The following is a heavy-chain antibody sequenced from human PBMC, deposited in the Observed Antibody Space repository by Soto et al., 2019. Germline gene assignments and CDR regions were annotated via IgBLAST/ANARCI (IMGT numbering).Heavy chain of an antibody. Sequence: SETLSLTCAVYGGSFSGYYWSWIRQPPGKGLEWIGEINHSGSTNYNPSLKSRVTISVDTSKNQFSLKLSSVTAAGTAVYYCARDKRYDSSLFYCYYYYGMDVWGQGTTVTVSS. CDR1: GGSFSGYY. J-gene: IGHJ6*02. V-gene: IGHV4-34*01. D-gene: IGHD3-22*01. CDR3: ARDKRYDSSLFYCYYYYGMDV. CDR2: INHSGST.